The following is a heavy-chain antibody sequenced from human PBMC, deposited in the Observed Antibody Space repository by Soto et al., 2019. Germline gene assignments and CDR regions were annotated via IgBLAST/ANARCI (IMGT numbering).Heavy chain of an antibody. J-gene: IGHJ4*02. D-gene: IGHD3-22*01. CDR3: ARDPRVMVGESYYDSSGYGIDY. CDR2: ISAYNGNT. CDR1: GYTFTSYG. Sequence: ASVKVSCKASGYTFTSYGISWVRQAPGQGLEWMGWISAYNGNTNYAQKLQGRVTMTTDTSTSTAYMELRSLRSDDTAVYYCARDPRVMVGESYYDSSGYGIDYWGQGTLVTVSS. V-gene: IGHV1-18*01.